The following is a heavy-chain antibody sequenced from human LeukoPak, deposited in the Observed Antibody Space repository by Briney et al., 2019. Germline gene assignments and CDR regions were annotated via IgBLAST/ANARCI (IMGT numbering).Heavy chain of an antibody. CDR1: GFTFRNYG. Sequence: GGSLRLSCEASGFTFRNYGMHWVRQAPDKGLEWVAVISYDGNNKRHLDSVKGRFTVSRDNFKNTLYLQMDSLRPEDTAVYFCARDALDYFHTTGYYDSWGPGTLVTVSS. D-gene: IGHD3-9*01. J-gene: IGHJ5*01. CDR3: ARDALDYFHTTGYYDS. CDR2: ISYDGNNK. V-gene: IGHV3-30*03.